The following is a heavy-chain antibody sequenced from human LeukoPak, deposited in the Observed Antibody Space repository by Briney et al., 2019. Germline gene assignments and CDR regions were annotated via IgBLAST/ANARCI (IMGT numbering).Heavy chain of an antibody. Sequence: GRSLRLSCAASGFTFSSYAMHWVRQAPGKGLEWVAVISYDGSNKYYADSVKGRFTISRDNSKNTLYLQMNSLRAEDTAVYYCARDEGILTGYYDYWGQGTLVTVSS. CDR1: GFTFSSYA. CDR2: ISYDGSNK. D-gene: IGHD3-9*01. V-gene: IGHV3-30-3*01. J-gene: IGHJ4*02. CDR3: ARDEGILTGYYDY.